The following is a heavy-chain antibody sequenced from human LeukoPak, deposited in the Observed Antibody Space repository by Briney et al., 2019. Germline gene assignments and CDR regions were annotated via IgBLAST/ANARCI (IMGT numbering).Heavy chain of an antibody. CDR1: GYTFTGYY. V-gene: IGHV1-2*02. Sequence: ASVKVSCKASGYTFTGYYIHWVRQAPGQGLEWMGWINPNSGGTNYAQKFQGRVTMTRDTSISTAYMELSRLRSDDTAVYYCARSTIVVVPAAQEGTPFDYRGQGTLVTVSS. CDR3: ARSTIVVVPAAQEGTPFDY. CDR2: INPNSGGT. J-gene: IGHJ4*02. D-gene: IGHD2-2*01.